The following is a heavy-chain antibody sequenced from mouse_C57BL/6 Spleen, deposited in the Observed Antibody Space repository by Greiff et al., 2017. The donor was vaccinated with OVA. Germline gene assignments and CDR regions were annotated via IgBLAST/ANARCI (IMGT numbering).Heavy chain of an antibody. CDR3: ARNYYYGSSPYYYAMDY. D-gene: IGHD1-1*01. Sequence: EVQGVESGGGLVKPGGSLKLSCAASGFTFSDYGMHWVRQAPEKGLEWVAYISSGSSTIYYADTVKGRFTISRDNAKNTLFLQMTSLRSEDTAMYYCARNYYYGSSPYYYAMDYWGQGTSVTVSS. CDR2: ISSGSSTI. CDR1: GFTFSDYG. J-gene: IGHJ4*01. V-gene: IGHV5-17*01.